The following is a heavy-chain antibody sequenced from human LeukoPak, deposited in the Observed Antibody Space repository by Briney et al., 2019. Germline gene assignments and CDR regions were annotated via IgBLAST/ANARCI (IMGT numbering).Heavy chain of an antibody. Sequence: SETLSLTCTVSGGSISSGGYYWSWIRQHPGKGLEWIGYIYYSGSTYYNPSLKSRVTISVDTSKNQFSLKLSSVTAADTAVYYCARRRIAAAGTDWFDPWGQGTLVTVSS. D-gene: IGHD6-13*01. V-gene: IGHV4-31*03. CDR2: IYYSGST. CDR3: ARRRIAAAGTDWFDP. J-gene: IGHJ5*02. CDR1: GGSISSGGYY.